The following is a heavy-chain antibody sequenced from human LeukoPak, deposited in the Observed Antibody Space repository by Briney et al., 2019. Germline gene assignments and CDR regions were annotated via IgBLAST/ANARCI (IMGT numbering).Heavy chain of an antibody. Sequence: SQTLSLTCAISGDSVSSNSAAWNWIRQSPSRGLEWLGRTYYRSKWYNDYAVSVKSRITINPDTSKNQFSLQLNSVTPEDAAVYYCARDRGSSSWYGFYAMDVWGQGTTVTVSS. CDR1: GDSVSSNSAA. CDR3: ARDRGSSSWYGFYAMDV. V-gene: IGHV6-1*01. J-gene: IGHJ6*02. CDR2: TYYRSKWYN. D-gene: IGHD6-13*01.